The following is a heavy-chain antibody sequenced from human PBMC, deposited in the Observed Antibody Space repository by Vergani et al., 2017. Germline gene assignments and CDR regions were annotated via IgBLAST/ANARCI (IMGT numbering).Heavy chain of an antibody. CDR2: IKSQIDGGTT. V-gene: IGHV3-15*01. CDR1: GFSFSNAW. D-gene: IGHD1-26*01. J-gene: IGHJ4*02. Sequence: VQLVESGGGVVQPGGSLRLSCAASGFSFSNAWMTWVRQGPGKGLEWVGRIKSQIDGGTTDYAAPVKGRFTISRDGSKETLYLQMNSLKIEDTGVYYCTTYNMGASIHWGRGTLVTVSS. CDR3: TTYNMGASIH.